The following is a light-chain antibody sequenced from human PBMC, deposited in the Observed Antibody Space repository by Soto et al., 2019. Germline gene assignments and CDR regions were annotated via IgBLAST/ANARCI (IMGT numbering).Light chain of an antibody. Sequence: EIVLTQSPATLSLSPGERDTLSCRASQSVSSYLAWYQQKPGQAPRLLIYDASNRATGIPARFSGSGSGTDFTLTISSLEPEDFAVYYCQQRSNWPPETFGPGTKVDIK. CDR2: DAS. CDR1: QSVSSY. V-gene: IGKV3-11*01. J-gene: IGKJ3*01. CDR3: QQRSNWPPET.